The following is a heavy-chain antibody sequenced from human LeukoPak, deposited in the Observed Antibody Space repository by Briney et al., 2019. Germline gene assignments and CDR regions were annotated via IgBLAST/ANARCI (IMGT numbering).Heavy chain of an antibody. V-gene: IGHV3-23*01. D-gene: IGHD3-22*01. CDR3: AKRGVVIRVILVGFHKEAYYFDS. CDR2: ISDSGGIT. J-gene: IGHJ4*02. CDR1: GITLSNYG. Sequence: GGSLRLSCAVSGITLSNYGMSWARQAPGKGLEWVAGISDSGGITRYADSVKGRFTISRDNSKNTLYLQMSSLRAEDTAVYFCAKRGVVIRVILVGFHKEAYYFDSWGQGALVTVSS.